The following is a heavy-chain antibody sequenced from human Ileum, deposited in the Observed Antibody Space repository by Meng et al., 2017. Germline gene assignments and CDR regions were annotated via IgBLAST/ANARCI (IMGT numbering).Heavy chain of an antibody. Sequence: EVQLVESGGGFVTPGGSLRLSCAASGFTFSNAWLSWVRQAPGKGLEWIARIRRKTDATTTDYVAPVKGRFTISRDDSENTLFLQMNSLKTEDTAVYYCTAEDPQYYFDYWGQGTLVTVSS. V-gene: IGHV3-15*01. CDR3: TAEDPQYYFDY. J-gene: IGHJ4*02. CDR2: IRRKTDATTT. CDR1: GFTFSNAW.